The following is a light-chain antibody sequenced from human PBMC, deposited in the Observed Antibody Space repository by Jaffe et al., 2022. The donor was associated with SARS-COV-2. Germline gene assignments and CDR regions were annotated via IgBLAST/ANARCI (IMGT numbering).Light chain of an antibody. J-gene: IGKJ4*01. CDR3: QHRSKWPLT. CDR1: QSVSSF. CDR2: DAS. V-gene: IGKV3-11*01. Sequence: EIVLTQSPATLSLSPGERVTLSCRTSQSVSSFLAWYQQKPGQVPRLLIYDASNRATGIPARFSGSGSGTDFSLTISSLEPEDFAVYYCQHRSKWPLTFGGGTKVQI.